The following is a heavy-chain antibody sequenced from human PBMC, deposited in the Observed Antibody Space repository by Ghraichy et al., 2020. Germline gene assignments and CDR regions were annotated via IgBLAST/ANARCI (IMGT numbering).Heavy chain of an antibody. V-gene: IGHV3-53*05. J-gene: IGHJ6*02. CDR3: ARVEDYAGMDV. Sequence: LSLTCAASGFTVSSNYMSWVRQAPGKGLEWVSIIYSGGRTYYSDSVRGRFTISRDNSKNTLYLQMNSLRADDTAVYYCARVEDYAGMDVWGQGTTVTVSS. CDR1: GFTVSSNY. CDR2: IYSGGRT.